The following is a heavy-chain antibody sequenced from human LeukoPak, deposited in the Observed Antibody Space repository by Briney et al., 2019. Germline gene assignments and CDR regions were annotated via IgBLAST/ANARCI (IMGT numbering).Heavy chain of an antibody. V-gene: IGHV3-7*01. CDR3: ARGPGDFDASDI. CDR1: GVSFSSFW. J-gene: IGHJ3*02. D-gene: IGHD1-14*01. CDR2: IKENGNEQ. Sequence: GGSLRLSCAASGVSFSSFWMSWVRQAPGKGPEWVAHIKENGNEQYYADSVKGRFTISRDNAQKSLWLQMNSLRVEDTAVYYCARGPGDFDASDIWGQGTMVTVSS.